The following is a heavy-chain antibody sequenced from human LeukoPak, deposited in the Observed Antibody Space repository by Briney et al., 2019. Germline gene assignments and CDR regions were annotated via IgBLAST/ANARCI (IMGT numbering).Heavy chain of an antibody. J-gene: IGHJ4*02. Sequence: GGTLRLSCAASGFTFSSYGMSWVRQAPGKGLEWVSAISGSGGSTYYADSVKGRFTISRDNSKNTLYLQMNSLRAEDTAVYYCATEGYYDSSGYYTDYWGQGTLVTVSS. CDR2: ISGSGGST. CDR3: ATEGYYDSSGYYTDY. CDR1: GFTFSSYG. D-gene: IGHD3-22*01. V-gene: IGHV3-23*01.